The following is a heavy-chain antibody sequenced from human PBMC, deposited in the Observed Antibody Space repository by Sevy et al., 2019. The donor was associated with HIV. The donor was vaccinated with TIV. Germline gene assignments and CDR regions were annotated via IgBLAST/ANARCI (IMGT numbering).Heavy chain of an antibody. CDR1: GFTFSDYY. CDR2: ISTSSSYT. J-gene: IGHJ4*02. CDR3: ARVRYNYGQKYFDY. Sequence: GGSLRLSCTASGFTFSDYYMCWIRQAPGMGLEWVSYISTSSSYTSYPDSVKGQFTISRDNAKNSLYLQMNSLRVEDTAVYYCARVRYNYGQKYFDYWGQRTLVTVSS. V-gene: IGHV3-11*06. D-gene: IGHD5-18*01.